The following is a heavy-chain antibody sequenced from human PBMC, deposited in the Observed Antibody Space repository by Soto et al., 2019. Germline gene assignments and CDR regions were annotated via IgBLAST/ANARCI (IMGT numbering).Heavy chain of an antibody. CDR3: ARVRVGPSGGQYFDY. Sequence: KPSETLSLTCSVSGGSVNSGDFYWSWIRQRPGEGLEWIGHIFYTGQTYYIPSLKSRAALLVDTSKSQFSLKLISVTAADTAVYYCARVRVGPSGGQYFDYWRQGTLVTASS. J-gene: IGHJ4*02. D-gene: IGHD2-15*01. CDR1: GGSVNSGDFY. CDR2: IFYTGQT. V-gene: IGHV4-31*03.